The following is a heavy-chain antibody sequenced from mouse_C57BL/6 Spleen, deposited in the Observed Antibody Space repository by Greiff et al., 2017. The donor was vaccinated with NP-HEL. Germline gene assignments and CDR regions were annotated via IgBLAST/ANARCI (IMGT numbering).Heavy chain of an antibody. D-gene: IGHD1-1*01. CDR1: GFNIKDDY. CDR3: TTGAHYGSSFAY. Sequence: VHVKQSGAELVRPGASVKLSCTASGFNIKDDYMHWVKQRPEQGLAWIGWIDPENGDTEYASKFQGKATITADTSSNTAYLQLSSLTSEDTAVYYCTTGAHYGSSFAYWGQGTLVTVSA. V-gene: IGHV14-4*01. CDR2: IDPENGDT. J-gene: IGHJ3*01.